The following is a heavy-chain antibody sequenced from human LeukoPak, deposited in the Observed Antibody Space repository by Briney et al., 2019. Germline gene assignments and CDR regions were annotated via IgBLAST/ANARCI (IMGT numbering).Heavy chain of an antibody. Sequence: ASVKVSCKASGYTFTTHDINWVRQATGQGLEWLGWMSPNSGDTGYAQKFQGRVTMTRNTSISTAYMELSSLRSEDTAVYYCARGPLDSEIWGQGTMVTVSS. CDR1: GYTFTTHD. CDR3: ARGPLDSEI. CDR2: MSPNSGDT. V-gene: IGHV1-8*01. J-gene: IGHJ3*02. D-gene: IGHD3-22*01.